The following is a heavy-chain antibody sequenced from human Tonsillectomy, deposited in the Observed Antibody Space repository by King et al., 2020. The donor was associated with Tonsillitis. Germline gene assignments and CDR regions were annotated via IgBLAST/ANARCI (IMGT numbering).Heavy chain of an antibody. Sequence: VQLVESGGGVVQPGGSLRLSCAASGFTFSNYGMHCVRQAPGKGLEWVAFIRYDGSNKYYADSVKGRFTISRDNSKNTLYLQMNSLRAEDTAVYYCAKADLPYCYYDGMDGGGRGATVTVSS. V-gene: IGHV3-30*02. CDR3: AKADLPYCYYDGMDG. J-gene: IGHJ6*02. CDR2: IRYDGSNK. CDR1: GFTFSNYG.